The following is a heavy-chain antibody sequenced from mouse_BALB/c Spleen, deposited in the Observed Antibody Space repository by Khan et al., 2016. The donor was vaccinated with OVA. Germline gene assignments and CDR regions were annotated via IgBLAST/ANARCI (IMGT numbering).Heavy chain of an antibody. V-gene: IGHV5-6-5*01. Sequence: EVKLMESGGGLVTPGRSLKVSCAASGFTFSNYAMSWVRQTPEKRLEWVASISTGGSTYYPDRVKGRFTIFRDHARNSLYLQMSSLRSEDTAMYYCARDYWFVYWGQGTLVTVSA. J-gene: IGHJ3*01. CDR3: ARDYWFVY. CDR1: GFTFSNYA. CDR2: ISTGGST.